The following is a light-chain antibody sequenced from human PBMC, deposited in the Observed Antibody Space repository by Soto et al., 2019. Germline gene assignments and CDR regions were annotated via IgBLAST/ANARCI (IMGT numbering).Light chain of an antibody. CDR2: GAS. J-gene: IGKJ1*01. Sequence: ETVMTQSPATLSVSPGERVTLPCRASEGVGSSLAWYQQKPGQAPRVLIYGASTTAPGIPARFSGSGSGTEFTLTISSLQSEDSAVYHCQQYNDWPRTFGQGTKVDIK. V-gene: IGKV3-15*01. CDR1: EGVGSS. CDR3: QQYNDWPRT.